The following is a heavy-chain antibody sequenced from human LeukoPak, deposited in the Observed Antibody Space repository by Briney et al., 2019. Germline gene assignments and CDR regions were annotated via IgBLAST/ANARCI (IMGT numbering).Heavy chain of an antibody. CDR1: GYTFTSYG. J-gene: IGHJ4*02. Sequence: ASVKVSCKASGYTFTSYGISWVRQAPGQELEWMGWISAYNGNTNYAQKLQGRVAMTTDTSTSTAYMELRSLRSDDTAVYYCARGIVVVPAAPPGVYYFDYWGQGTLVTVSS. V-gene: IGHV1-18*04. D-gene: IGHD2-2*01. CDR3: ARGIVVVPAAPPGVYYFDY. CDR2: ISAYNGNT.